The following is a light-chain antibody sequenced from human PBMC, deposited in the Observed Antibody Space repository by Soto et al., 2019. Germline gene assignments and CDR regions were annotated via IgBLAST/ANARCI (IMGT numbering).Light chain of an antibody. CDR1: QSIRMC. V-gene: IGKV1-5*03. J-gene: IGKJ1*01. CDR3: QQYKTSPS. CDR2: QAS. Sequence: DIQMTQSPSTLSASVGDTVTITCRASQSIRMCLTWYQHKPGQAPRVLIHQASSLEGDVPSRFSGSGSGTDFTLTISDLQPDDFASCFCQQYKTSPSFGQGTKVEVK.